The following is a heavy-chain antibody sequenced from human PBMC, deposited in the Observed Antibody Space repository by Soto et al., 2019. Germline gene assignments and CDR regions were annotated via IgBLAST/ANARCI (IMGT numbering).Heavy chain of an antibody. CDR3: ARVDDYGDYVDGYFDL. CDR1: GGSISSYY. CDR2: IYYSGTT. D-gene: IGHD4-17*01. J-gene: IGHJ2*01. Sequence: QVQLQESGPGLVKPSETLSLTCTVSGGSISSYYWSWIRQPPGKGLEWIGYIYYSGTTNYNPSLKSRDTIAVDTSKNQFSLKLSSVTAADTAVYYCARVDDYGDYVDGYFDLRGRGTLVTVSS. V-gene: IGHV4-59*01.